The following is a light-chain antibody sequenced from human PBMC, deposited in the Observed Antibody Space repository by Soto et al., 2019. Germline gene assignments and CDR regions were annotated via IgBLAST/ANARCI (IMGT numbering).Light chain of an antibody. CDR2: DVS. CDR1: QSLSSSY. V-gene: IGKV3-20*01. Sequence: EIVLTQSPGTLPLSPGERATLSCRASQSLSSSYLAWYQQKPGQAPRLLIYDVSSRSPGIPDRFLGRGSETDFTLTISRLEPEDFAVYYCQQYGSSPGFTFGPGTKVDIK. J-gene: IGKJ3*01. CDR3: QQYGSSPGFT.